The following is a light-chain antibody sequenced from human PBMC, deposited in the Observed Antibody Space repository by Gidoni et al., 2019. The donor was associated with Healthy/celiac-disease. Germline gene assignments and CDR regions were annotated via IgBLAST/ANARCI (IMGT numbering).Light chain of an antibody. CDR1: QSISSY. Sequence: DIQMTQSPSSLSASVGDRVTITCRASQSISSYLNWYQQKPGKAPKLLIYAASSLQSGVPSRFSGSGSGTDFTLTISSLQPEDFATDDCQQSYSTPRTFGGGTKVEIK. V-gene: IGKV1-39*01. J-gene: IGKJ4*01. CDR2: AAS. CDR3: QQSYSTPRT.